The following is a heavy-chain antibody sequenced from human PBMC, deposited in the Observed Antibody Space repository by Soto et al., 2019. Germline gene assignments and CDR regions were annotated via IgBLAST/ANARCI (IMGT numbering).Heavy chain of an antibody. Sequence: GGSLRLSCVVSGFTFSIYGMNWVRQAPGKGLEWVSFISSTSSSIWYADSMKGRFTVSRDNAKNSLYLQISNLRAEDTAVYYCARAPIDYWGRGTLVTVSS. CDR2: ISSTSSSI. J-gene: IGHJ4*02. CDR1: GFTFSIYG. V-gene: IGHV3-21*01. CDR3: ARAPIDY.